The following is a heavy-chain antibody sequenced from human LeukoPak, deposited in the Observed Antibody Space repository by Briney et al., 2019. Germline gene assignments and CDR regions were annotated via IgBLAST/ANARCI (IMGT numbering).Heavy chain of an antibody. CDR3: AKEMGQQLVLPDAFDI. Sequence: GGSLRLSWAASGFTFRRFAMSWVRQAPGKGLEWVSAISGSGTSTYYADSVRGRFTVSRDNSKNTLYLQMDSLRAEDTAVYYCAKEMGQQLVLPDAFDIWGQGTMVTVSS. CDR2: ISGSGTST. J-gene: IGHJ3*02. CDR1: GFTFRRFA. D-gene: IGHD6-6*01. V-gene: IGHV3-23*01.